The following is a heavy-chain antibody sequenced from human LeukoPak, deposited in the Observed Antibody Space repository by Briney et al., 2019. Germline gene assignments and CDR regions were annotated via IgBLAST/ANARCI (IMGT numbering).Heavy chain of an antibody. CDR2: IRYDGSNK. D-gene: IGHD6-13*01. V-gene: IGHV3-30*02. J-gene: IGHJ4*02. CDR3: APPIPGIAAAGNPVPFDY. CDR1: GLTFSDAW. Sequence: PGGSLRLSCAASGLTFSDAWMSWVRQAPGKGLEWVAFIRYDGSNKYYADSVKGRFTISRDNSKNTLYLQMNSLRAEDTAVYYCAPPIPGIAAAGNPVPFDYWGQGTLVTVSS.